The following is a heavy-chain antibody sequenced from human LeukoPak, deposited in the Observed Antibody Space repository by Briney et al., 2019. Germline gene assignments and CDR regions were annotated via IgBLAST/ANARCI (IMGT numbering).Heavy chain of an antibody. V-gene: IGHV3-23*01. Sequence: GGSLRLSCAASGFTFSSYAMSWVRQAPGKGLEWVSAISGSGGNTYYADSVKGRFTISRDNSKNTLYLQMNSLRAEDTAVYYCAKSQGYYGSGSHGMDVWGQGTTVTVSS. CDR1: GFTFSSYA. CDR3: AKSQGYYGSGSHGMDV. CDR2: ISGSGGNT. J-gene: IGHJ6*02. D-gene: IGHD3-10*01.